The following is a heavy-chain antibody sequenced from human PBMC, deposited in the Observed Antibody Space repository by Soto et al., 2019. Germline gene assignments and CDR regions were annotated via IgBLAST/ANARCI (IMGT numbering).Heavy chain of an antibody. CDR3: ARAAPYCTSATCPKFYDMDV. V-gene: IGHV1-69*13. Sequence: GASVKVSCKASGGTFGSYAITWVRRAPGQGLEWLGGIIPILNSPAYAQKFQARVVITADEVTNTAYMELNSLRFDDTAVYYCARAAPYCTSATCPKFYDMDVWGQGTTVTVSS. CDR1: GGTFGSYA. D-gene: IGHD2-2*01. J-gene: IGHJ6*02. CDR2: IIPILNSP.